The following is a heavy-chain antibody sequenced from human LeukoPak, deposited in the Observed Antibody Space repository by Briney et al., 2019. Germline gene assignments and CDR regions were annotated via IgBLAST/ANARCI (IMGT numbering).Heavy chain of an antibody. D-gene: IGHD3-16*01. CDR2: IWYDGSNK. CDR1: GFTFSSYG. J-gene: IGHJ6*03. V-gene: IGHV3-33*06. CDR3: AKDYRPWGYYYYMDV. Sequence: QPGRSLRLSCAASGFTFSSYGMHWVRQAPGKGLEWVAVIWYDGSNKYYADSVKGRFTISRDNSKSTLSLQVNSLRAEDTAVYYCAKDYRPWGYYYYMDVWGKGTTVTVSS.